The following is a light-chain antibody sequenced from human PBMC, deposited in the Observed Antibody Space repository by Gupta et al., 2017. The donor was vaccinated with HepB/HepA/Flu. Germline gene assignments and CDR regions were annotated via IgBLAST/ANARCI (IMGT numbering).Light chain of an antibody. Sequence: EIVMTQSPATLSVSPGESATLSCRASQSVSSNLAWYQQKPGQAPRLLIYGASTRATGIPARFSGSGSGTEFTLTISSLQSEDFAVYYCQQYNNWSSTFGQGTRLEIK. V-gene: IGKV3-15*01. CDR3: QQYNNWSST. CDR1: QSVSSN. CDR2: GAS. J-gene: IGKJ5*01.